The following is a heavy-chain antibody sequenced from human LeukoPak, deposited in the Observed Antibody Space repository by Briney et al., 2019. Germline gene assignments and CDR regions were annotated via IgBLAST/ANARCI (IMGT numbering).Heavy chain of an antibody. Sequence: GGSLRLSCAASGFTFSSYSMNWVRQAPGKGLEWVSSISSSSSYIYYADSVKARFTISRDNAKNSLYLQMNSLRAEDTAVYYCARAGWGYCSSTSCPKGGYFDYWGQGTLVTVSS. CDR3: ARAGWGYCSSTSCPKGGYFDY. V-gene: IGHV3-21*01. CDR2: ISSSSSYI. D-gene: IGHD2-2*01. J-gene: IGHJ4*02. CDR1: GFTFSSYS.